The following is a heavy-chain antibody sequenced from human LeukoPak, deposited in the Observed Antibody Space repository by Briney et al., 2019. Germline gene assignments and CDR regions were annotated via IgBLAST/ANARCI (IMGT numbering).Heavy chain of an antibody. CDR3: ARVRYGSGSYMRRSSHNWFDP. CDR1: GGSISSSSYY. V-gene: IGHV4-39*07. J-gene: IGHJ5*02. Sequence: PSETLSLTCTVSGGSISSSSYYWGWIRQPPGKGLEWIGRIYTSGSTNYNPSLKSRVTMSVDTSKNQFSLKLSSVTAADTAVYYCARVRYGSGSYMRRSSHNWFDPWDQGTLVTVSS. CDR2: IYTSGST. D-gene: IGHD3-10*01.